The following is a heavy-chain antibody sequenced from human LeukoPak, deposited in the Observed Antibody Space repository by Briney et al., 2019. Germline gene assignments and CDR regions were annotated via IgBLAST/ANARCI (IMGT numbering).Heavy chain of an antibody. V-gene: IGHV4-4*07. J-gene: IGHJ2*01. CDR2: IYTSGST. CDR3: ARDLRDGYQTDWYFDL. Sequence: SETLSLTCTVSGGSISSYYWSWIRQPAGKGLEWIGRIYTSGSTNYNPSLKSRVTMSVDTSKNQFSLKLSSVTAADTAVYYCARDLRDGYQTDWYFDLWGRGTLVTVSS. D-gene: IGHD5-24*01. CDR1: GGSISSYY.